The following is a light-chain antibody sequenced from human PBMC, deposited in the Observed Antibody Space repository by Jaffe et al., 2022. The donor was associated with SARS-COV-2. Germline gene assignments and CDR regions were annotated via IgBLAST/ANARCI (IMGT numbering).Light chain of an antibody. CDR1: SSDVDDYKY. CDR2: DVS. J-gene: IGLJ2*01. V-gene: IGLV2-11*01. Sequence: QSALTQPRSVSGSPGRSVSISCTGTSSDVDDYKYVSWYQQSPGKAPKLIIYDVSERPSGVPDRFSGSKSGNTASLTIFGLQADDEADYYCCSYSGTYTMLFGGGTKLTVL. CDR3: CSYSGTYTML.